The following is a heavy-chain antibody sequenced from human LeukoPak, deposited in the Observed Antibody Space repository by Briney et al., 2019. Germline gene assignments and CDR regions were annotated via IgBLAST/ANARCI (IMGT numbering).Heavy chain of an antibody. V-gene: IGHV4-39*07. Sequence: PSETLSLTCTVSGGSISSSSYYWGWIRQPPGKGLEWIGSIYYSGSTYYNPSLKSRVTISVDTSKNQFSLKLSSVTAADTAVYYCARGGRSSGWYAGYYGMDVWGQGTTVTVSS. CDR3: ARGGRSSGWYAGYYGMDV. CDR2: IYYSGST. CDR1: GGSISSSSYY. J-gene: IGHJ6*02. D-gene: IGHD6-19*01.